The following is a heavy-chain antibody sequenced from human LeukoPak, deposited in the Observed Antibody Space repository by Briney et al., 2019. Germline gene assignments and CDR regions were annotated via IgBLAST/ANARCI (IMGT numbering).Heavy chain of an antibody. D-gene: IGHD3-22*01. Sequence: PSETLSLTCTVSGDSISSGFYYWGWIRQPPGKGLEWIGSIYHSGSTYYNPSLKSRVTISVDTSKNQFSLKLSSVTAADTAVYYCARASYYYDSSGYYCHFDYWGQGTLVTVSS. V-gene: IGHV4-38-2*02. CDR2: IYHSGST. CDR3: ARASYYYDSSGYYCHFDY. J-gene: IGHJ4*02. CDR1: GDSISSGFYY.